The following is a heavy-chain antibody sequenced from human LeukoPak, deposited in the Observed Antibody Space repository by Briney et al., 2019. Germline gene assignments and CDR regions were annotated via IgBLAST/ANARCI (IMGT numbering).Heavy chain of an antibody. Sequence: SETLSLTCTISGGSINSYYWTWIRQPPGKGLEWIGYIYYSGSTHYNPSLNSRVTISMDTSKNHFSLKLSSVTAADTAIYYCARTSRHFYGSGSNLTPWPADMDVWGQGTKVTVSS. CDR3: ARTSRHFYGSGSNLTPWPADMDV. CDR2: IYYSGST. CDR1: GGSINSYY. D-gene: IGHD3-10*01. V-gene: IGHV4-59*01. J-gene: IGHJ6*02.